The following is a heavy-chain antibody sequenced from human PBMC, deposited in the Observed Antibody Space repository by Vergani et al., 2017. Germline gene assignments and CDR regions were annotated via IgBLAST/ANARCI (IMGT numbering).Heavy chain of an antibody. Sequence: QVQLQESGPGLVKPSETLTLTCDVSDSSIMTNPYWGWFRQSPGKGLEWIGCIHHSGDTHYNSSLKSRVSISIVSSSKFSLSLTSVTAADTAIYYCARHRGSGGFFPSSYFYGMDACGHGTTVTVSS. CDR2: IHHSGDT. D-gene: IGHD3-10*01. J-gene: IGHJ6*02. CDR1: DSSIMTNPY. V-gene: IGHV4-38-2*01. CDR3: ARHRGSGGFFPSSYFYGMDA.